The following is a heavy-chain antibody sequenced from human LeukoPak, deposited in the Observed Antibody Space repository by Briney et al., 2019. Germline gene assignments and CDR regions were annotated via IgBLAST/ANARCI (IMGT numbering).Heavy chain of an antibody. CDR2: ISGSGGST. CDR3: ARRSRGYTYGNNYFEY. D-gene: IGHD5-18*01. CDR1: GFTFSSYA. Sequence: GGSLRLSCAASGFTFSSYAMSWVRQAPGKGLEWVSAISGSGGSTYYADSVKGRFTISRDNSKNTLYLQMNSLRAEDTAVYYCARRSRGYTYGNNYFEYWGQGTPVTVSS. V-gene: IGHV3-23*01. J-gene: IGHJ4*02.